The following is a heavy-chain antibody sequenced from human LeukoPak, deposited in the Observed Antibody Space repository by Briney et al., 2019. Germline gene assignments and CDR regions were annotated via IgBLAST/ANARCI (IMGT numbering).Heavy chain of an antibody. Sequence: SETLSLTCTVSGGSISSSSYYWGWIRQPPGKGLEWIGSIYYSGSTYYNPSLKSRVTISVDTSKNQFSLKLSSVTAADTAVYYCARPHSSSWYYFDYWGQGTLVTVSS. J-gene: IGHJ4*02. D-gene: IGHD6-13*01. CDR3: ARPHSSSWYYFDY. V-gene: IGHV4-39*01. CDR2: IYYSGST. CDR1: GGSISSSSYY.